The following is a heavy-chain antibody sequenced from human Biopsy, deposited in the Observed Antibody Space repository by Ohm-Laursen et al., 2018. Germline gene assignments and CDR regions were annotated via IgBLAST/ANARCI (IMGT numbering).Heavy chain of an antibody. J-gene: IGHJ6*02. V-gene: IGHV4-59*07. D-gene: IGHD1-20*01. Sequence: SDTLSLTCTVSGDSIARYYWTWTRQSPGKGLEWIAYIYYSGGPNYNPSLKGRVVISVDRSRNQFFLKLTSATAADTAIYYCARVDRYNFDHYIMDAWGRGTTVTVSS. CDR1: GDSIARYY. CDR2: IYYSGGP. CDR3: ARVDRYNFDHYIMDA.